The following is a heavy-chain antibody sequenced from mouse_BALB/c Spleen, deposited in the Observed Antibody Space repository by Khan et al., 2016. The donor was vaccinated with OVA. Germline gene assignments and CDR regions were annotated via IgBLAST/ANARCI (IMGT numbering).Heavy chain of an antibody. Sequence: VRLQQSGPDLVKTGASVKISCKASGYSFTAYYMNWVKLSHGKSLECIGRINPNTGNTNYNQKFKGKAILTVDTSSSTAYMELRSLTSEDSAVYFCARGYDFFAYWGQGTLVIVSA. CDR3: ARGYDFFAY. CDR1: GYSFTAYY. D-gene: IGHD2-14*01. J-gene: IGHJ3*01. V-gene: IGHV1-26*01. CDR2: INPNTGNT.